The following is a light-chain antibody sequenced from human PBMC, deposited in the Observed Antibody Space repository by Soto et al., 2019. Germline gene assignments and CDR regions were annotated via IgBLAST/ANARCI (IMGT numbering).Light chain of an antibody. CDR2: EVS. CDR3: SSYTGSSNV. Sequence: QSALTQPASVSGSPGQSITISCTGTSSDTAGYNYVSWYQQHPGKAPKLMIYEVSNRPSGVSNRFSGSQSGNTASLTISGLQAEDEANYYCSSYTGSSNVFGTGTKVTVL. CDR1: SSDTAGYNY. J-gene: IGLJ1*01. V-gene: IGLV2-14*01.